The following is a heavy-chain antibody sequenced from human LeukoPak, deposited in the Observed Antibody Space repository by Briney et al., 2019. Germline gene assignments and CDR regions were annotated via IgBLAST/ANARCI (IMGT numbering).Heavy chain of an antibody. J-gene: IGHJ3*02. Sequence: PGGSLRLSCAASGFTFSSYGMNWVRQAPGKGLEWVALISYDGSNKYYADSVKGRFTISRDNSKNTLYLQMNSLRAEDTAVYYCAKDYDSSGYYYDAFDIWGQGTMVTVSS. CDR3: AKDYDSSGYYYDAFDI. D-gene: IGHD3-22*01. V-gene: IGHV3-30*18. CDR2: ISYDGSNK. CDR1: GFTFSSYG.